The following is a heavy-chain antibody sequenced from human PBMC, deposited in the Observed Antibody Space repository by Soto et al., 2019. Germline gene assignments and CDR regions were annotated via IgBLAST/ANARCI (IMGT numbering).Heavy chain of an antibody. CDR3: ARGDNNYAFSFDY. V-gene: IGHV3-72*01. CDR1: GFTFSDHF. Sequence: EVQLVESGGGLVQPGGSLRLSCAASGFTFSDHFMDWVRQAPGKGLEWVGRIRNKANRYTTEYAASVKGRFTISRDDSKNSLYLQMNSLKTEDTAMYYCARGDNNYAFSFDYWGQGTLVTVSS. J-gene: IGHJ4*02. CDR2: IRNKANRYTT. D-gene: IGHD4-4*01.